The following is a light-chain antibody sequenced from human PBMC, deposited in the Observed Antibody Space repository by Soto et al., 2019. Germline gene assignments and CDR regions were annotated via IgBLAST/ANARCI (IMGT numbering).Light chain of an antibody. J-gene: IGLJ2*01. CDR1: SSNIGAGYD. Sequence: QSVLTQPPSVSGAPGQRVTISCTGSSSNIGAGYDVQWYQQLPGTAPKLLIYGYNNRPSGVPDRFSGSKSGTSVSLAVTGLQAEDEADYYCQSYDISLSAWVFGGGTKLTVL. CDR3: QSYDISLSAWV. CDR2: GYN. V-gene: IGLV1-40*01.